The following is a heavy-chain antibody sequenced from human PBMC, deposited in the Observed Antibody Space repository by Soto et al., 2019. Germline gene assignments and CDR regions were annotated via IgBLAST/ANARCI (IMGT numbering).Heavy chain of an antibody. CDR1: GFTFSSYS. Sequence: EVQLAESGGGLVQPGGSLRLSCAASGFTFSSYSMNWVRQAPGKGLEWVSYISSSSSTIYYADSVKGRFTISRDNAKNSLYLQMNSLRDEDTAVYYCARDPALWELLLFDYWGQGTLVTVSS. J-gene: IGHJ4*02. V-gene: IGHV3-48*02. CDR3: ARDPALWELLLFDY. D-gene: IGHD1-26*01. CDR2: ISSSSSTI.